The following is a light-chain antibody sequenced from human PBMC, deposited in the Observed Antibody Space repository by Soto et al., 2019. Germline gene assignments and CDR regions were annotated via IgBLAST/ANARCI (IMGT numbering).Light chain of an antibody. Sequence: LTQSPATLSLSPGERAPLYCRASQSVSSNLAWYRQKPGQAPRLLIYTASSRATGIPDRFSGSGSGTDFTLTISRLEPEDFAVYYCQQYGSSLTFGQGTRLEIK. J-gene: IGKJ5*01. CDR2: TAS. CDR1: QSVSSN. V-gene: IGKV3-20*01. CDR3: QQYGSSLT.